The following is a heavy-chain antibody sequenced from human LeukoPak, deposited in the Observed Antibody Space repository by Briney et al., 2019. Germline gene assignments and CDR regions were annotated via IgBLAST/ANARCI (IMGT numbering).Heavy chain of an antibody. D-gene: IGHD3-22*01. CDR1: GYTFTSYG. V-gene: IGHV1-18*01. CDR2: ISAYNGNT. J-gene: IGHJ4*02. Sequence: ASVKVSCKASGYTFTSYGISWVRQAPGQGLEWMGWISAYNGNTNYAQKLQGRVTMTTDTSTSTAYMELRSLRSDDTAVYYCARVFYDSSGYYQVYYFDYWGQGTLDTVSS. CDR3: ARVFYDSSGYYQVYYFDY.